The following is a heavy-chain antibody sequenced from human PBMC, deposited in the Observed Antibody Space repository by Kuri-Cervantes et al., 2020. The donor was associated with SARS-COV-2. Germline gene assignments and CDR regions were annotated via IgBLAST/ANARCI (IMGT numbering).Heavy chain of an antibody. CDR2: ISESGATI. V-gene: IGHV3-48*03. CDR1: GVTGSNFE. Sequence: GESLKISCEASGVTGSNFEMNWVRQAPGKGLEWVAYISESGATIYYADSVKGRFTISRDFAKNSSSLQMSSLGVEDTALYYCVGAYRQPWTIIFESWGQGTQVTVSS. J-gene: IGHJ4*02. D-gene: IGHD3-16*01. CDR3: VGAYRQPWTIIFES.